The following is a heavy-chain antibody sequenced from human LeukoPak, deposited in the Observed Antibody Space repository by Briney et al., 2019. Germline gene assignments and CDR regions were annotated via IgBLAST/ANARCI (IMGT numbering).Heavy chain of an antibody. D-gene: IGHD5-18*01. CDR1: GFTFSSYG. CDR3: AKDKRRRGYSYGYSHYGMDV. Sequence: GGSLRLSCAASGFTFSSYGMHWVRQAPGKGLEWVAVISYDGSNKYYADSVKGRFTIPRDNSKNTLYLQMNSLGAEDTAVYYCAKDKRRRGYSYGYSHYGMDVWGQGTTVTVSS. V-gene: IGHV3-30*18. J-gene: IGHJ6*02. CDR2: ISYDGSNK.